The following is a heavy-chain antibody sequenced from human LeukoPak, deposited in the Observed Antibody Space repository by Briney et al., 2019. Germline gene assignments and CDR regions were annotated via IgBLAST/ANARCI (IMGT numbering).Heavy chain of an antibody. Sequence: GRSLRLSCAASGFSLSSYAMHWVRQAPGKGLEWVAFIRSDGSIKYYADSVKGRFTISRDISKNTLYLQMNSLRAEDTAVYYCAKDRSGPAEHWGQGTLVTVSS. J-gene: IGHJ1*01. V-gene: IGHV3-30*02. CDR1: GFSLSSYA. CDR3: AKDRSGPAEH. CDR2: IRSDGSIK.